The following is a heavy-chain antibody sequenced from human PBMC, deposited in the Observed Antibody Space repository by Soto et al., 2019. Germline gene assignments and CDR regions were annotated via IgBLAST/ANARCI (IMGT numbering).Heavy chain of an antibody. Sequence: SETLSLTCNVSGASLSRYYWSWIRQPPGKGLEWIGRIYATGDTDYNPSLKSRISMSVDMSKKQFSLTLRSVTAADTAIYYCVRDGTKNLRDRFEPWGRGILVTSPQ. CDR3: VRDGTKNLRDRFEP. V-gene: IGHV4-4*07. CDR1: GASLSRYY. CDR2: IYATGDT. J-gene: IGHJ5*02. D-gene: IGHD1-26*01.